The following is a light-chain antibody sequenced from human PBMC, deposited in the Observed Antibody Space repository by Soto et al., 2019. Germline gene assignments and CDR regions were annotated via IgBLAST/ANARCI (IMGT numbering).Light chain of an antibody. CDR2: DTS. Sequence: ELVMTQSPATLSGYPGERVTLSCRASQSVGSKLAWYQHKPGQTPRLLIYDTSTRATGVPARFSGSRSGTEFTLTINSLQSEDFAVYYCQRYNNWPLTFGGGTKVDIK. CDR3: QRYNNWPLT. J-gene: IGKJ4*01. V-gene: IGKV3-15*01. CDR1: QSVGSK.